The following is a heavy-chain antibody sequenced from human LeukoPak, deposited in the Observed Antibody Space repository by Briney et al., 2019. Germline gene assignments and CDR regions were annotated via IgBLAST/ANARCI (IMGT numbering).Heavy chain of an antibody. CDR2: ISGSGGST. J-gene: IGHJ4*02. CDR1: GFTFSSCS. D-gene: IGHD3-3*01. V-gene: IGHV3-23*01. Sequence: PGGSLRLSCAASGFTFSSCSMNWVRQAPGKGLEWVSAISGSGGSTYYADSVKGRFTISRDNSKNTLYLQMNSLRAEDTAVYYCAKVPPDYDFWSGYAAFDYWGQGTLVTVSS. CDR3: AKVPPDYDFWSGYAAFDY.